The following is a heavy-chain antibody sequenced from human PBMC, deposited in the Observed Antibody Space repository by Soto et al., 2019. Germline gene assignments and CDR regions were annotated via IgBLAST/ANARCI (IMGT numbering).Heavy chain of an antibody. Sequence: SETLSLTCTVSGGSISSGGYYWSWIRQHPGKGLEWIGYIYYSGSTYYNPSLKSRVTISVDTSKNQFSLKLSSVTAADTAVYYCARAPQVMIFGVSYYYGMDVWGQGTTVTVSS. CDR3: ARAPQVMIFGVSYYYGMDV. CDR1: GGSISSGGYY. J-gene: IGHJ6*02. D-gene: IGHD3-3*01. CDR2: IYYSGST. V-gene: IGHV4-31*03.